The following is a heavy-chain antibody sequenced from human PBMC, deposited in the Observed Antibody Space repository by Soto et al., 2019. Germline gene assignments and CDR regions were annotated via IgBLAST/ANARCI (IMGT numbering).Heavy chain of an antibody. CDR3: ARGVFCSSTSYTAVSYFDS. V-gene: IGHV4-59*08. J-gene: IGHJ4*02. CDR2: IYYSGST. D-gene: IGHD2-2*01. CDR1: GGSISSYY. Sequence: TLSLTCTVSGGSISSYYWSWIRQPPGKGLEWIGYIYYSGSTNYNPSLKSRVTISVDTSKNQFSLKLSSVTAADTAVYYCARGVFCSSTSYTAVSYFDSWGQETLLTVSS.